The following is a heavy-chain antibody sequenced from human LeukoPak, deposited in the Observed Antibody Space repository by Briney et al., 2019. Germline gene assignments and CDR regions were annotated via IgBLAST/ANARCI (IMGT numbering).Heavy chain of an antibody. CDR1: GHRFSEAW. V-gene: IGHV3-15*01. CDR2: IQSITDRGTT. Sequence: PGGSLRLSCAPSGHRFSEAWVPWARHAPGKGLEWLGRIQSITDRGTTDYAAPVKGRFTISRDDSRNTLYLKLNSLKTEGRAMYYCVIDYDYAWGSYRLGYWGRGTLVTVSS. J-gene: IGHJ4*02. CDR3: VIDYDYAWGSYRLGY. D-gene: IGHD3-16*02.